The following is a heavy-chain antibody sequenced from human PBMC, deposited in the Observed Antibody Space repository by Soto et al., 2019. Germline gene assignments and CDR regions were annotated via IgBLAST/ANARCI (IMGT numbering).Heavy chain of an antibody. CDR2: IYYYGST. D-gene: IGHD3-10*01. CDR3: ARVFGFGGMDV. Sequence: QVQLQESGPGLEKPSQTLSLTCTVSGGSISSGGYYWSWIRQHPGKGLEWIGYIYYYGSTYYNPSLKSRVTISVDTSKNQFSLRLSSVTAADTAVYYCARVFGFGGMDVWGQGTTVTVSS. V-gene: IGHV4-31*03. CDR1: GGSISSGGYY. J-gene: IGHJ6*02.